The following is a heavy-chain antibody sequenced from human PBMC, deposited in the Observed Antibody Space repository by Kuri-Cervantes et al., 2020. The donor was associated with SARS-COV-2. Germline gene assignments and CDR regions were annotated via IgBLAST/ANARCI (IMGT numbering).Heavy chain of an antibody. D-gene: IGHD3-22*01. J-gene: IGHJ6*02. CDR2: ISYDGSNK. CDR3: ARDETSHYYDSSGYYYYYGMDV. CDR1: GFTFSSYE. V-gene: IGHV3-30-3*01. Sequence: SCAASGFTFSSYEMHWVRQAPGKGLEWVAVISYDGSNKYYADSVKGRFTISRDNSKNTLYLQMNSLRAEDTAVYYCARDETSHYYDSSGYYYYYGMDVWGQGTTVTVSS.